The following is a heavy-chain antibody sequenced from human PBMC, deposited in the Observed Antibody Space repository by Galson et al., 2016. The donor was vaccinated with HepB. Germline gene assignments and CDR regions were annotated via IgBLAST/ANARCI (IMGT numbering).Heavy chain of an antibody. D-gene: IGHD3-10*01. V-gene: IGHV3-53*01. CDR2: IYSTGTP. J-gene: IGHJ5*02. CDR1: GFSVSNNY. CDR3: ARESPFRGGTLAVHP. Sequence: SLRLSCEASGFSVSNNYMSWIRQAPGKGLEWVSLIYSTGTPYYADSVKGRFTMSRDSSTNTRFLQMNSLRAEDTAVYYCARESPFRGGTLAVHPWGQGTLVAVSS.